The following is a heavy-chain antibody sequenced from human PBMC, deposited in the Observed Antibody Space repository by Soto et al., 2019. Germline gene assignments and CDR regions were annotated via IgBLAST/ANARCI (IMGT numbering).Heavy chain of an antibody. J-gene: IGHJ6*03. CDR1: GFTFSDYY. Sequence: PGGSLRLSCAASGFTFSDYYMSWIRQAPGKGLEWVSYISSSGSTIYYADSVKGRFTISRDNAKNSLYLQMNSLRAEDTAVYYYARAFYYDFWSGYFPQGWGTHGDYMDVWGKGTTVTVS. CDR2: ISSSGSTI. D-gene: IGHD3-3*01. CDR3: ARAFYYDFWSGYFPQGWGTHGDYMDV. V-gene: IGHV3-11*01.